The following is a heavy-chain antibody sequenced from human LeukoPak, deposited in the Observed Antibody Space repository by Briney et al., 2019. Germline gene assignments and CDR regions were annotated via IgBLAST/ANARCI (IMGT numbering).Heavy chain of an antibody. J-gene: IGHJ4*02. CDR2: IKQDGSER. D-gene: IGHD1-7*01. CDR1: GFTFSNYW. V-gene: IGHV3-7*01. Sequence: GGSLRLSCSASGFTFSNYWMTWVRQAPGKGPEWVANIKQDGSERNYVDSVKGRFTIARDNTKNSLYLQMTSLRGEDTAVYYCASRAGKPGNTPWCFDYWGQGALVTVSS. CDR3: ASRAGKPGNTPWCFDY.